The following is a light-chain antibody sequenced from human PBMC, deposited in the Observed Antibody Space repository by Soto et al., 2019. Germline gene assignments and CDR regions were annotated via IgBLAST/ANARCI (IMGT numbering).Light chain of an antibody. CDR3: QQYGSSAT. CDR1: QSVSSSY. CDR2: GAS. V-gene: IGKV3-20*01. Sequence: EIVLTQSPATLSLSPGERATLSCRASQSVSSSYLAWYQQKPGQAPRLLIYGASSRATAIPDRFSGSGSGTDFTLTISILEPEDFAVYYCQQYGSSATFGQGTKVEIK. J-gene: IGKJ1*01.